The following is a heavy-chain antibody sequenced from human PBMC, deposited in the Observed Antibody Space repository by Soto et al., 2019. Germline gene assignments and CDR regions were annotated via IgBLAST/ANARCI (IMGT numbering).Heavy chain of an antibody. CDR2: ISYDGSNK. V-gene: IGHV3-30*18. J-gene: IGHJ4*02. D-gene: IGHD5-18*01. CDR3: AKGSTAMTYFDY. Sequence: QVQLVESGGGVVQPGRSLRLSCAASGFTFSSYGMHWVRQAPGKGLEWVAVISYDGSNKYYADSVKGRFTISRDNSKNTLYLQINILRAEDTSVYYCAKGSTAMTYFDYWGQGTLVTVSS. CDR1: GFTFSSYG.